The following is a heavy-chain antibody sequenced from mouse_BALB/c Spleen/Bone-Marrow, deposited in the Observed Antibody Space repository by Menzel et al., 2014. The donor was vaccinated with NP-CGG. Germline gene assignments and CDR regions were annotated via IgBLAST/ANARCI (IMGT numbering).Heavy chain of an antibody. CDR3: ARSGSNYDYAMDY. Sequence: QVQLKESGAELAKPGASVKMSCKASGYTFTSFWMHWVKQRPGQGLEWIGYINPSTGYTDYNQKFKDKATLTADKSSSTAYMQLSSLTSEDSAVYYCARSGSNYDYAMDYWGQGTSVTVSS. V-gene: IGHV1-7*01. J-gene: IGHJ4*01. CDR2: INPSTGYT. CDR1: GYTFTSFW. D-gene: IGHD2-5*01.